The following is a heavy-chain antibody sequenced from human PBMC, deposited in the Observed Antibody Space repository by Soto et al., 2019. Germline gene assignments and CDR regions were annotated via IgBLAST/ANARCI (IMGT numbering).Heavy chain of an antibody. J-gene: IGHJ3*02. CDR1: GFTFDDYA. V-gene: IGHV3-9*01. CDR3: EQDIAIAALSFRAFDI. Sequence: EVQLVESGGGLVQPGRSLRLSCAASGFTFDDYAMHWVRQAPGKGLEWVSGISWNRGSIGYADSVKGRFTISRDNAKNSRYMQMNRLRAEDTALYYSEQDIAIAALSFRAFDIWGQGTMVTVSS. D-gene: IGHD6-6*01. CDR2: ISWNRGSI.